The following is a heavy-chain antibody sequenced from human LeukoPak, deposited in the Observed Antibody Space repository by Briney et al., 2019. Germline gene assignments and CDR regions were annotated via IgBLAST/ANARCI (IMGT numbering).Heavy chain of an antibody. CDR1: GYSFTSYW. CDR3: ASAKWELPYYFDY. V-gene: IGHV5-51*01. Sequence: GESLKISCKGSGYSFTSYWIGWVRQMPGKGLEWMGIIYPGDSDTRYSPSFQGQVTISADKSISAAYLQWSSLKASDTAMYYCASAKWELPYYFDYWGQGTLVTVSS. D-gene: IGHD1-26*01. J-gene: IGHJ4*02. CDR2: IYPGDSDT.